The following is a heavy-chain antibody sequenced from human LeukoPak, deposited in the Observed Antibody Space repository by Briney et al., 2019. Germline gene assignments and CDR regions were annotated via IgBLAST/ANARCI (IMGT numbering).Heavy chain of an antibody. D-gene: IGHD6-6*01. J-gene: IGHJ4*02. Sequence: SVKVSCKASGGTFSSYAISWVRQAPGQGLEWMGGIIPIFGTANYAQKLQGRVTITADESTSTAYMELSSLRSEDTAVYYCARDLGSSSPGDYWGQGTLVTVSS. V-gene: IGHV1-69*01. CDR2: IIPIFGTA. CDR1: GGTFSSYA. CDR3: ARDLGSSSPGDY.